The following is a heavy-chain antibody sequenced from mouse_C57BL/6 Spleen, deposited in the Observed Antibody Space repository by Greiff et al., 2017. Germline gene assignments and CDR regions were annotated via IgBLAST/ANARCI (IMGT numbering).Heavy chain of an antibody. J-gene: IGHJ2*01. V-gene: IGHV1-55*01. CDR2: IYPGSGST. Sequence: QVHVKQSGAELVKPGASVKMSCKASGYTFTSYWITWVKQRPGQGLEWIGDIYPGSGSTNYNEKFKSKATLTVDTSSSTAYMQLSSLTSEDSAVYYCARGYSNLYYFDYWGQGTTLTVSS. D-gene: IGHD2-5*01. CDR3: ARGYSNLYYFDY. CDR1: GYTFTSYW.